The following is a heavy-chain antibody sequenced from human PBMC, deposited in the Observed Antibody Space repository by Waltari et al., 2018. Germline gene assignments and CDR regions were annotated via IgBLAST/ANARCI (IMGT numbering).Heavy chain of an antibody. V-gene: IGHV4-4*02. J-gene: IGHJ4*02. CDR1: GGSITSLNW. CDR3: VRAGYCSRSGCQTWAWD. CDR2: IFHTEAT. Sequence: QVQLQESGPGLVKPSGTLSLPCAVSGGSITSLNWWTWVRQPPGKGLEWIGEIFHTEATSYNPSLKSRLTISVDKSKNQFSLKLSSVTVADTAVYYCVRAGYCSRSGCQTWAWDWGQGTLVTVSS. D-gene: IGHD2-2*01.